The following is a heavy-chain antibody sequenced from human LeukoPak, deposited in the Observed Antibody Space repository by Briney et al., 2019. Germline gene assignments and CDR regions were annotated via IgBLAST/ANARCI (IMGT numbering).Heavy chain of an antibody. D-gene: IGHD6-19*01. CDR3: TTSRAVPGADY. CDR2: IKSKTDGGTT. CDR1: GFTFKNDW. Sequence: PGGSLRLTCAASGFTFKNDWWSWVRQAPGKGLEWVGRIKSKTDGGTTDYAAPVNGRFTLSRDDSKTAPYLQMDDLKTEDTAVYYCTTSRAVPGADYWGPGTLVTVSS. J-gene: IGHJ4*02. V-gene: IGHV3-15*01.